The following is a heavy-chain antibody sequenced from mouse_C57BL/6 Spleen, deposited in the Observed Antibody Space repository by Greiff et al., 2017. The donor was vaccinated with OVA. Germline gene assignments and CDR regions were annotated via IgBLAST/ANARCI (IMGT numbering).Heavy chain of an antibody. D-gene: IGHD2-3*01. J-gene: IGHJ2*01. V-gene: IGHV1-82*01. CDR3: ARSDDGYYGYYFDY. CDR1: GYAFSSSW. CDR2: IYPGDGDT. Sequence: RVKPGASVKISCKASGYAFSSSWMNWVKQRPGKGLEWIGRIYPGDGDTNYNGKFKGKATLTADKSSSTAYMQLSSLTSEDSAVYFCARSDDGYYGYYFDYWGQGTTLTVSS.